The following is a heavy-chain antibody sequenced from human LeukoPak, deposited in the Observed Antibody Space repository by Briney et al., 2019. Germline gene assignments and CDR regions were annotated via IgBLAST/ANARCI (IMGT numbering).Heavy chain of an antibody. Sequence: GGSLRLSCAASGFTVSSNYMSWVRQAPGKGLEWVSAISGSGGSTYYADSVKGRFTISRDNSKNTLYLQMNSLRAEDTAVYYCANSPCSSTSCYSYGMDVWGQGTTVTVSS. CDR1: GFTVSSNY. CDR2: ISGSGGST. CDR3: ANSPCSSTSCYSYGMDV. V-gene: IGHV3-23*01. D-gene: IGHD2-2*01. J-gene: IGHJ6*02.